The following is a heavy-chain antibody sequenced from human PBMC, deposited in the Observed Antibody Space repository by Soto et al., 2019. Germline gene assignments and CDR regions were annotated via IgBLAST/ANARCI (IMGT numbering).Heavy chain of an antibody. J-gene: IGHJ4*02. Sequence: QVQLVESGGGVVQPGRSLRLSCAASGFTFSSYGMHWVRQAPGKGLEWVAVIWYDGSNKYYADSVKGRFTISRDNSKNTLYLQMNSLRAEDTAVYYCARDGTGSGWLLANYWGQGTLVTVSS. V-gene: IGHV3-33*01. CDR3: ARDGTGSGWLLANY. CDR2: IWYDGSNK. CDR1: GFTFSSYG. D-gene: IGHD6-19*01.